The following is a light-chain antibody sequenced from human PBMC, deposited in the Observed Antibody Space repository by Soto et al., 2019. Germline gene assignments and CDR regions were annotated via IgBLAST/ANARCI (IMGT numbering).Light chain of an antibody. V-gene: IGKV3-20*01. CDR2: GAS. CDR1: QSVSSNF. J-gene: IGKJ2*01. Sequence: EIVLTQSPGTLSLSPGATATLSCRASQSVSSNFLAWYQQRPGRAPRLLIYGASNRATGIPDRFSGSGSRTDFTLTISRLEPEDFAVYYCQQYGSSLYTFGQGTKVDIK. CDR3: QQYGSSLYT.